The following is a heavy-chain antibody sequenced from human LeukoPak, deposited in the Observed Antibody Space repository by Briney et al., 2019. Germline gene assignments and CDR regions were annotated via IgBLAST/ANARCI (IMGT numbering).Heavy chain of an antibody. CDR1: GGTFSSYA. CDR3: ARDSGYDSDPGYYYYMDV. J-gene: IGHJ6*03. D-gene: IGHD5-12*01. V-gene: IGHV1-69*05. Sequence: GASVKVSSKASGGTFSSYAISWVRQAPGQGLEWMGRIIPIFGTANYAQKLQGRVTISTDESTSTAYMELSSLRSEDTAVYYCARDSGYDSDPGYYYYMDVWGKGTTVTVSS. CDR2: IIPIFGTA.